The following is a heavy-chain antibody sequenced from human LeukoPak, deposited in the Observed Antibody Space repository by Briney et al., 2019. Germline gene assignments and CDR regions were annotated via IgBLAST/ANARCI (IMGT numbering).Heavy chain of an antibody. CDR2: INGSGGST. CDR3: AKSPTYSSGWYEKFDY. Sequence: PGGSLRLSCAASGFTFSSYAMSWVRQAPGKGLEWVSAINGSGGSTYYADSVKGRFTISRDNSKNTLYLQMNSLRAEDTAVYYCAKSPTYSSGWYEKFDYWGQGTLVTVSS. V-gene: IGHV3-23*01. J-gene: IGHJ4*02. D-gene: IGHD6-19*01. CDR1: GFTFSSYA.